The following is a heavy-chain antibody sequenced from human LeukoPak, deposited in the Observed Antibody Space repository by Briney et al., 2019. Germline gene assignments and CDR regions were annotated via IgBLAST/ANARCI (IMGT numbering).Heavy chain of an antibody. CDR1: GGSFSGYY. CDR3: ARRISSWNVYIDK. D-gene: IGHD1-1*01. V-gene: IGHV4-59*08. Sequence: SETLSLTCTVSGGSFSGYYWSWIRQTPGKGLEWIGYIYSSGTTNYNRSLQSRVIISLDTPKNQFSLRVTSVTAADTAMYYCARRISSWNVYIDKWGQGTQVTVSS. CDR2: IYSSGTT. J-gene: IGHJ4*02.